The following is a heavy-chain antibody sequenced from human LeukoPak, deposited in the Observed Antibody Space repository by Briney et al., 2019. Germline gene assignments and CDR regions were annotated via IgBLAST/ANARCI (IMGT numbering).Heavy chain of an antibody. CDR3: ARIFDDFWSGYYDAFDI. J-gene: IGHJ3*02. D-gene: IGHD3-3*01. Sequence: SETLSLTCTVSGGSISSYYWSWIRQPAGKGLDWIGHMYPSGRTNYNPSLKSRVTMSVDTSKNQFSLKLNSVTAADTAVYYCARIFDDFWSGYYDAFDIWGQGTTVTVSS. CDR1: GGSISSYY. CDR2: MYPSGRT. V-gene: IGHV4-4*07.